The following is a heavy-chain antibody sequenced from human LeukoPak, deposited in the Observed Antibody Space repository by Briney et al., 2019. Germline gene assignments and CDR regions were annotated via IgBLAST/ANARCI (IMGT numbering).Heavy chain of an antibody. J-gene: IGHJ4*02. CDR1: GFTFSSYW. V-gene: IGHV3-7*01. CDR2: IKQDGSEK. Sequence: GGSLRLSCAASGFTFSSYWMSWVRQAPGKGLEWVANIKQDGSEKYYVDSVKGRFTISRDNAKNSLYLQMNSLRAEDTAVYYCARGIRFLEWRYYFDYWGQGTLVTVSS. D-gene: IGHD3-3*01. CDR3: ARGIRFLEWRYYFDY.